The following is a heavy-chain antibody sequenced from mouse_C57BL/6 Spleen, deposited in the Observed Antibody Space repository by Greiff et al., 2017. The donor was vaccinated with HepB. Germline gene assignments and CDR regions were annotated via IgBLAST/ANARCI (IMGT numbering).Heavy chain of an antibody. CDR1: GYTFTNYW. CDR2: IYPGGGYT. CDR3: ARWDYDWYFDV. J-gene: IGHJ1*03. V-gene: IGHV1-63*01. Sequence: VQLQQSGAELVRPGTSVKMSCKASGYTFTNYWIGWAKQRPGHGLEWIGDIYPGGGYTNYNEKFKGKATLTADKSSSTAYMQFSSLTSEDSAIYYCARWDYDWYFDVWGTGTTVTVSS. D-gene: IGHD2-4*01.